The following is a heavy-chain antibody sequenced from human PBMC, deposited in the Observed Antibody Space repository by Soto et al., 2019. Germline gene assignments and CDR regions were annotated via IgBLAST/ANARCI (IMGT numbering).Heavy chain of an antibody. D-gene: IGHD6-19*01. CDR3: AREKWGSGSRWLDP. V-gene: IGHV1-3*05. CDR2: INVGNGNT. CDR1: GYTYISYS. Sequence: QVQVVQSGAEEKKPGASVKVSCKASGYTYISYSMHWVRQAPGQRLEWMGGINVGNGNTKYSQNFQGRVTINQDTSASTAYMELSSLTSEDTAVYYCAREKWGSGSRWLDPWGQGTLVTVSS. J-gene: IGHJ5*02.